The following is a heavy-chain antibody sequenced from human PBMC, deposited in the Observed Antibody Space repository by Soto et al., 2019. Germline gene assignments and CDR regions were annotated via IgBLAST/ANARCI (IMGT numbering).Heavy chain of an antibody. CDR1: GYSFTNYW. CDR2: IYPGDSDT. CDR3: ATEGDYGDYSS. D-gene: IGHD4-17*01. Sequence: VESLKISCKASGYSFTNYWIGWVRQMPGKGLEWMGIIYPGDSDTRYSPSFQGQVTVSADKSINTAYLQWSSLEASGTAMYYCATEGDYGDYSSWGQGTLVTVSS. J-gene: IGHJ5*02. V-gene: IGHV5-51*01.